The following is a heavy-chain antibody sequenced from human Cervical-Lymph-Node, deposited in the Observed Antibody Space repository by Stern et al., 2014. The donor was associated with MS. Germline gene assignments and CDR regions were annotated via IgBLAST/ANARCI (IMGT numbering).Heavy chain of an antibody. CDR3: ARQPDYRDFLDF. J-gene: IGHJ4*02. Sequence: VQLVESGAEVKKPGASMTISCKTSGYNFIDHAIHWVRQAPGQRLEWMGWINGGPGTTQYSQKFQGRVSFTRDKAASAAYMDLSSLSPDDTAVYYCARQPDYRDFLDFWGQGTLVTVSS. CDR1: GYNFIDHA. V-gene: IGHV1-3*01. D-gene: IGHD4-11*01. CDR2: INGGPGTT.